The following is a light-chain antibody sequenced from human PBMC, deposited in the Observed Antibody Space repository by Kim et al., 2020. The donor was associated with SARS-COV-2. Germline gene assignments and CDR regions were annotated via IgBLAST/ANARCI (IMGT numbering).Light chain of an antibody. J-gene: IGLJ1*01. V-gene: IGLV3-19*01. CDR2: GKN. Sequence: SSELTQDPAVSVALGQTVRITCQGDSLRTYPASWFQQKPGQAPLLVIYGKNNRPSGIPDRFSGSTSGDTASLTITGAQAEDEADYYCNSRDTSGNHHFVFGPGTTVTVL. CDR1: SLRTYP. CDR3: NSRDTSGNHHFV.